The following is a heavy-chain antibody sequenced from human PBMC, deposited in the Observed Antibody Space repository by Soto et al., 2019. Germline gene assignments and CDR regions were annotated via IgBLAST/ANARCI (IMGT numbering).Heavy chain of an antibody. Sequence: SSVKVSCKASGYNFTGYYMHWVRQAPGQGLEWMGWINPNSGGTNYAQKFQGWVTMTRETSISTAYMELSRLRSDDTAMYYCARDHTADYYCMDVWGQGTTVTVSS. J-gene: IGHJ6*02. D-gene: IGHD6-25*01. V-gene: IGHV1-2*04. CDR3: ARDHTADYYCMDV. CDR2: INPNSGGT. CDR1: GYNFTGYY.